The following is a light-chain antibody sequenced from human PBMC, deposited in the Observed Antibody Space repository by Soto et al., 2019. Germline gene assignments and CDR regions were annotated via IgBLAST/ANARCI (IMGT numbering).Light chain of an antibody. CDR1: QSISNW. V-gene: IGKV1-5*01. J-gene: IGKJ2*01. CDR2: GAS. Sequence: DIQMTQSPSTLSASVGDRVTITCRTSQSISNWLAWYQQKPGKAPKLLISGASSLEGGVPSRFSGSGSGTEFTLTISSLQPDDFATYYCQQYDSYSYTFGQGTKVDI. CDR3: QQYDSYSYT.